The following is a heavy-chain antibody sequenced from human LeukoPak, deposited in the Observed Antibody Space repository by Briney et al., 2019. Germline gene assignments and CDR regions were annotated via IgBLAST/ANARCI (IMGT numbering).Heavy chain of an antibody. V-gene: IGHV3-74*01. Sequence: GGSLILSCAASGFTFSSYAMSWVRQAPGKGLVWVSRINSDGSSTNYAESVKGRFTISRDNAKNSLYLQMHSLRAEDTAVYYCARDVTTNWRFDHWGQGTLVTVSS. J-gene: IGHJ4*02. CDR3: ARDVTTNWRFDH. CDR2: INSDGSST. CDR1: GFTFSSYA. D-gene: IGHD1-1*01.